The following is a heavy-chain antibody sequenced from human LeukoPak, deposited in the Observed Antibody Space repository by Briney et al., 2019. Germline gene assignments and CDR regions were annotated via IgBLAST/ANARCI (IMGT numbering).Heavy chain of an antibody. D-gene: IGHD6-13*01. V-gene: IGHV1-2*02. CDR1: GYTFTGYY. CDR3: ARDGERRTPAAAGNGEVDY. J-gene: IGHJ4*02. Sequence: ASVKGSCRASGYTFTGYYIHWVRQAPGQGLDWMGWINPNSGDTYVAQMFQGRATMTRDTSISQGYMELRSLRSDDTAVYYCARDGERRTPAAAGNGEVDYWGQGTLVTVSS. CDR2: INPNSGDT.